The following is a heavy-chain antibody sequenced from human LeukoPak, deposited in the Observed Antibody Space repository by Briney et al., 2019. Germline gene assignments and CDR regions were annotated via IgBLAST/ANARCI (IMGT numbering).Heavy chain of an antibody. CDR3: ARDSRQDIVVVVAAGWFDP. CDR1: GGTFSSYA. D-gene: IGHD2-15*01. V-gene: IGHV1-69*13. CDR2: IIPIFGTA. Sequence: GASVKVSCKASGGTFSSYAISWVRQAPGQGLEWMGGIIPIFGTANYAQKFQGRVTITADEPTSTAYMELSSLRSEDTAVYYCARDSRQDIVVVVAAGWFDPWGQGTLVTVSS. J-gene: IGHJ5*02.